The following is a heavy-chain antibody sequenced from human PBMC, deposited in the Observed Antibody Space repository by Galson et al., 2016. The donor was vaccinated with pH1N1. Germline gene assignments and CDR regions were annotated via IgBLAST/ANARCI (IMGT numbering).Heavy chain of an antibody. CDR1: GGTFGSYG. V-gene: IGHV1-69*13. CDR2: IIPIFNTT. D-gene: IGHD3-22*01. J-gene: IGHJ2*01. CDR3: AREDYYDTDLSDWYFDL. Sequence: SVKVSCKASGGTFGSYGINWVRQAPGQGLEWMGGIIPIFNTTKYAQNFQGRVTITADESTTTAYIELTSLRSDDTAMYFCAREDYYDTDLSDWYFDLWGRGTLLTVSS.